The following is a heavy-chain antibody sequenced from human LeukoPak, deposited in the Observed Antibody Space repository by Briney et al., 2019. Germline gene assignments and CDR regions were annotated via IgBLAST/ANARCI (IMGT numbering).Heavy chain of an antibody. D-gene: IGHD3-10*01. V-gene: IGHV5-51*01. J-gene: IGHJ5*02. CDR2: IYPGDSDT. CDR1: GYSFTSYW. Sequence: GESLKISCKGSGYSFTSYWIGWVRQMPGKGLGWRGIIYPGDSDTRYRPSFQGQVTISADKSISTAYLQWSSLKASDTAMYYCARQKVRGVINNWFDPWGQGTLVTVSS. CDR3: ARQKVRGVINNWFDP.